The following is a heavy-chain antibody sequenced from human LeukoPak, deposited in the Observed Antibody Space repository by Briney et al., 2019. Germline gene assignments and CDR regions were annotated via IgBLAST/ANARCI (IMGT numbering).Heavy chain of an antibody. CDR1: GFTSSTYN. J-gene: IGHJ4*02. Sequence: GGSLRLSCAASGFTSSTYNMNWVRQAPGKGLEWVSYITTSSSTIYYADSVKGRFTISRDNAKNSLCLQMNSLRDEDTAVYYCARRNIAWYFDYWGQGTLVTVSS. CDR2: ITTSSSTI. CDR3: ARRNIAWYFDY. D-gene: IGHD2/OR15-2a*01. V-gene: IGHV3-48*02.